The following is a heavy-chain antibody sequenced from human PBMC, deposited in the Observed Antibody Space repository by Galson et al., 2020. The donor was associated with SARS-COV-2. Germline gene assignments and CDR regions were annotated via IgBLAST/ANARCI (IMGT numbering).Heavy chain of an antibody. Sequence: GESLKISCKGSGYGFTSYWIGWVRQMPGKGLEWMGIIYPGDSDTRYSPSFQGQVTISADRSISTAYLQWSSLKASDTAMYYCAKEVWVGNYYYGMDVWGQGTTVTVSS. CDR2: IYPGDSDT. CDR3: AKEVWVGNYYYGMDV. V-gene: IGHV5-51*01. D-gene: IGHD2-15*01. CDR1: GYGFTSYW. J-gene: IGHJ6*02.